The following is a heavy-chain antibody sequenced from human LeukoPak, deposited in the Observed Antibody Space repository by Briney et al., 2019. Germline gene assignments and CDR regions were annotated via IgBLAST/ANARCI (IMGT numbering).Heavy chain of an antibody. CDR1: GGSISSSSYY. Sequence: SETLSLTCTVSGGSISSSSYYWGWIRQPPGKGLEWIGSIYYSGSTYYNPSLKSRVTISVDTSKNQISLKLSSVTAADTAVYYCARPIYSGSYRHAFDIWGQGTMVNVSS. J-gene: IGHJ3*02. CDR2: IYYSGST. V-gene: IGHV4-39*01. CDR3: ARPIYSGSYRHAFDI. D-gene: IGHD1-26*01.